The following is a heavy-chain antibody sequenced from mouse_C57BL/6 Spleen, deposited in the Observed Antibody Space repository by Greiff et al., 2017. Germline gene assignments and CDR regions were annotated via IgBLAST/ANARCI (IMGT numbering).Heavy chain of an antibody. CDR3: ARVYDYDGWFAY. CDR2: ISDGGSYT. D-gene: IGHD2-4*01. J-gene: IGHJ3*01. Sequence: EVMLVESGGGLVKPGGSLKLSCAASGFTFSSYAMSWVRQTPEKRLEWVATISDGGSYTYYPDNVKGRFTISRDNAKNNLYLQMSHLKSEDTAMYYCARVYDYDGWFAYWGQGTLVTVSA. V-gene: IGHV5-4*03. CDR1: GFTFSSYA.